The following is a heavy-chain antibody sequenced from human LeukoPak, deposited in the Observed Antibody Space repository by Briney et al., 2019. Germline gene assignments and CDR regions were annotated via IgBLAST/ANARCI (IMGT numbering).Heavy chain of an antibody. D-gene: IGHD1-20*01. CDR2: IFYDRGKK. CDR3: AKGDNYKPLYFDN. Sequence: GGSLRLSCVASGFRFSDFGMHWVRQAPGKGLEWAAVIFYDRGKKFYADSVEGRFTISSDNSKSTLYLQMNSLRDEDTAVYYCAKGDNYKPLYFDNWGQGSLVTVSA. V-gene: IGHV3-33*06. CDR1: GFRFSDFG. J-gene: IGHJ4*02.